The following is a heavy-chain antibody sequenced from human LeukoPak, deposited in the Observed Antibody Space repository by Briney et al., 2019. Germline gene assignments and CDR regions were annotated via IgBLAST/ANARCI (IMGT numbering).Heavy chain of an antibody. V-gene: IGHV1-69*13. J-gene: IGHJ4*02. D-gene: IGHD2-15*01. Sequence: SVKVSCKASGYTFNTYAISWVRQAPGQGLEWMGGIIPIFGTANYAQKFQGRVTITADESTSTAYMELSSLRSEDTAVYYCAREPYCSGGSCYSGAGNYYFDYWGQGTLVTVSS. CDR3: AREPYCSGGSCYSGAGNYYFDY. CDR1: GYTFNTYA. CDR2: IIPIFGTA.